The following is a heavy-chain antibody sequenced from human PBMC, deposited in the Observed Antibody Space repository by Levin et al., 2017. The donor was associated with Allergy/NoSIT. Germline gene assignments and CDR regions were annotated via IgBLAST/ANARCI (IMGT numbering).Heavy chain of an antibody. CDR2: IYYSGST. J-gene: IGHJ4*02. CDR3: ARFDDSSGWNDYFDY. D-gene: IGHD3-22*01. CDR1: GGSISSSSYY. Sequence: GSLRLSCTVSGGSISSSSYYWGWIRQPPGKGLEWIGSIYYSGSTYYNPSLKSRVTISVDTSKNQFSLKLSSVTAADTAVYYCARFDDSSGWNDYFDYWGQGTLVTVSS. V-gene: IGHV4-39*01.